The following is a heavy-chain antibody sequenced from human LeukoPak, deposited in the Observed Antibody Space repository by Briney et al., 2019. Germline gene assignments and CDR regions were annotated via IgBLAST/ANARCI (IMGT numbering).Heavy chain of an antibody. Sequence: PGGSLRLSCAASGFGFSSYAMHWVRQAPGKGLEWVTLISFDGNEKYYADSVKGRFTISRDNSKNTLNLQMNSLRAEDAAVYYCAKARGYSGYDYFDYWGQGTLVTVSS. CDR2: ISFDGNEK. CDR3: AKARGYSGYDYFDY. J-gene: IGHJ4*02. D-gene: IGHD5-12*01. V-gene: IGHV3-30*18. CDR1: GFGFSSYA.